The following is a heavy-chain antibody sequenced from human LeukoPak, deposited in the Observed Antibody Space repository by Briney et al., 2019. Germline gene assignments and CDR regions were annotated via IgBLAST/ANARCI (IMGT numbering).Heavy chain of an antibody. CDR2: ISYDGSNK. D-gene: IGHD6-13*01. J-gene: IGHJ4*02. Sequence: GGSLRLSCAASGFTFSSYGMHWVRQAPGKGLEWVAVISYDGSNKYYADSVKGRFTISRDNSKNTLYLQMNSLRAEDTAVYYCAKPKGGFRQQLATNYFDYWGQGTLVTVSS. CDR3: AKPKGGFRQQLATNYFDY. V-gene: IGHV3-30*18. CDR1: GFTFSSYG.